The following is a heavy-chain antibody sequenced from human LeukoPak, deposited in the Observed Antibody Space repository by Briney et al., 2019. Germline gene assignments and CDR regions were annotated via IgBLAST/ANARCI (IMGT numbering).Heavy chain of an antibody. Sequence: SETLSLTCTVSGGSISNYYWSWIRQPPGKGLEWIGYIYSSGSTKYNPSLKSRVTISVDTSRNQFSLKPNSVTAADTAVYYCARDRPYGSGSSFSLGVDVWGQGTTVTVSS. CDR3: ARDRPYGSGSSFSLGVDV. CDR2: IYSSGST. D-gene: IGHD3-10*01. V-gene: IGHV4-59*01. CDR1: GGSISNYY. J-gene: IGHJ6*02.